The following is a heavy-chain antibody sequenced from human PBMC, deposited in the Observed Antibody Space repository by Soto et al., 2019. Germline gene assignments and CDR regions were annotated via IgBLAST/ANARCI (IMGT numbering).Heavy chain of an antibody. D-gene: IGHD1-26*01. V-gene: IGHV3-43*01. CDR2: ISWDGGST. CDR3: AKDSIGGSYDY. Sequence: EVQLVESGGVVVQPGGSLRLSCAASGFTFDDYTMHWVRQAPGKGLEWVSLISWDGGSTYYADSVKGRFTISRDNSKNSLYLQMNSLSTEDTALYYCAKDSIGGSYDYWGQGTLVTVSS. CDR1: GFTFDDYT. J-gene: IGHJ4*02.